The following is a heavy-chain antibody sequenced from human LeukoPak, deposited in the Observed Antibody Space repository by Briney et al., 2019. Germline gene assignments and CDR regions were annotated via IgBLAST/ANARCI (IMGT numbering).Heavy chain of an antibody. CDR1: GGSFSGYY. V-gene: IGHV4-34*01. Sequence: SETLSLTCAVYGGSFSGYYWSWIRQPPGKGLEWIGEINHSGSTNYNPSLKSRVTISVDTSKNQFSLKLSSVTAADTAVYYCASPLTTALAFDIWGQGTMVTVSS. CDR2: INHSGST. CDR3: ASPLTTALAFDI. J-gene: IGHJ3*02. D-gene: IGHD1-14*01.